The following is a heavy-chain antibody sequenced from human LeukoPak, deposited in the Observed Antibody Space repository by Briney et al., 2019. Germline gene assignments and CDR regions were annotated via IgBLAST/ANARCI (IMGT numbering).Heavy chain of an antibody. CDR2: INHSGST. Sequence: KSSETLSLTCTVSGGSISSSSYYWGWIRQPPGKGLEWIGEINHSGSTNYNPSLKSRVTISVDTSKNQFSLKLSSVTAADTPVYYCARHLSYPPQLRYFDWLLLNPRFDPWGQGTLVTVSS. J-gene: IGHJ5*02. V-gene: IGHV4-39*01. CDR3: ARHLSYPPQLRYFDWLLLNPRFDP. CDR1: GGSISSSSYY. D-gene: IGHD3-9*01.